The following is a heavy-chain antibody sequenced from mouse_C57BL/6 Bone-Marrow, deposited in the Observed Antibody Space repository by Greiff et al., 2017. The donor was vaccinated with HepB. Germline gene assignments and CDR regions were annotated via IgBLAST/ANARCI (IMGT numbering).Heavy chain of an antibody. CDR3: LYYDYPTYAMDY. CDR2: IYPGHSDT. V-gene: IGHV1-5*01. Sequence: VQLKESGTVLARPGASVKMSCKTSGYTFTSYWMHWVKQRPGQGLEWIGAIYPGHSDTSYNQKFKGKAKLTAVTSASTAYMELSSLTNEDSAVYYSLYYDYPTYAMDYWGQGTSVTVSS. J-gene: IGHJ4*01. D-gene: IGHD2-4*01. CDR1: GYTFTSYW.